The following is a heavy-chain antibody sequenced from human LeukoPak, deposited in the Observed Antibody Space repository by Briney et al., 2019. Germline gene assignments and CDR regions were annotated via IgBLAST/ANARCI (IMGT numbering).Heavy chain of an antibody. CDR3: ARDGGERYFDWLLYYQYYFDY. V-gene: IGHV1-2*02. J-gene: IGHJ4*02. CDR2: INPDSGGT. D-gene: IGHD3-9*01. CDR1: GYTFTGYY. Sequence: ASVKVSCKASGYTFTGYYMHWVRQAPGQGLEWMGWINPDSGGTNYAQKFQGRVTMTRDTSISTAYMELSRLRSDDTAVYYCARDGGERYFDWLLYYQYYFDYWGQGTLVTVSS.